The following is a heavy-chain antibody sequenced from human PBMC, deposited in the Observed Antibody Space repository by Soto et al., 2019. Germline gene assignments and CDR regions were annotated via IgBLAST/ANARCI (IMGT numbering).Heavy chain of an antibody. CDR1: GFTFSNNW. V-gene: IGHV3-7*05. CDR3: ARDTSSGYPPGANS. D-gene: IGHD3-3*01. CDR2: IKQDGSDK. J-gene: IGHJ5*01. Sequence: PGGSLRLSCAGSGFTFSNNWMSWVRQAPGKGLEWVANIKQDGSDKYYVDSVKGRFTISRDNAKNALYLQMNSLTAEDTAVYYCARDTSSGYPPGANSRGQGTLVPVSS.